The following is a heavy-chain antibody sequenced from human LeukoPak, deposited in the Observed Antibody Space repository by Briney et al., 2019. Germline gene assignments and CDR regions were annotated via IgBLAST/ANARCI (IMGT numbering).Heavy chain of an antibody. CDR1: GYTFTSYY. CDR3: ARRGSYYNVADY. CDR2: INPTGGST. D-gene: IGHD1-26*01. J-gene: IGHJ4*02. V-gene: IGHV1-46*01. Sequence: ASVKVSFKASGYTFTSYYLHWVRQAPGQGLEWMGIINPTGGSTSYAQKFQDRVTMTRDTSTSTVYLELSSLRSEDTAMYYCARRGSYYNVADYWGQGTLVTVSP.